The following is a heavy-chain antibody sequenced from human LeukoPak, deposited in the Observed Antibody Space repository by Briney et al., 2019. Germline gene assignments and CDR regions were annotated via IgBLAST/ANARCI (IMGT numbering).Heavy chain of an antibody. CDR2: INHSGST. Sequence: KSSETLSLTCAVYGGSFTGYYWSWIRQPPGKGLEWIGEINHSGSTNYNPSLQSRVTISVDTSKNQFSLKLSSVTAADTAVYYCARGLYGMDVWGQGTTVTVSS. V-gene: IGHV4-34*01. J-gene: IGHJ6*02. CDR1: GGSFTGYY. CDR3: ARGLYGMDV.